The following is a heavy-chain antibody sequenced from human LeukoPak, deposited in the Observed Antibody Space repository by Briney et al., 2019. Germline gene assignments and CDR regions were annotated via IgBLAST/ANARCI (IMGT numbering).Heavy chain of an antibody. V-gene: IGHV3-64*01. D-gene: IGHD1-26*01. Sequence: GGSLRLSCAASGFTFSSYAMHWVRQAPGKGLEYVSAISSNGGSTYYANSVKARFTISRDNSKNTLYLQMGSLRAEDMAVYYCARGIVGATGAFDIWGQGTMVTVSS. CDR3: ARGIVGATGAFDI. CDR1: GFTFSSYA. J-gene: IGHJ3*02. CDR2: ISSNGGST.